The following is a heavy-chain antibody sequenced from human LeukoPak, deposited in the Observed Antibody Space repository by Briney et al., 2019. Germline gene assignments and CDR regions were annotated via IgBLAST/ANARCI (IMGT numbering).Heavy chain of an antibody. D-gene: IGHD1-26*01. CDR3: ARTTYYYYYMDV. J-gene: IGHJ6*03. CDR2: INHSGST. Sequence: SETLSLTCAVYGGSFSGYYWSWIRQPPGKGLEWIGEINHSGSTNYNPSLKSRVTISVDTSKNQFSLKLSSVTAADTAVYYCARTTYYYYYMDVWGKGTTVTVSS. CDR1: GGSFSGYY. V-gene: IGHV4-34*01.